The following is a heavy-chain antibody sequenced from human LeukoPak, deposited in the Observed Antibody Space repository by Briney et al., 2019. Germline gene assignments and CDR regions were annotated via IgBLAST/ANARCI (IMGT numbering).Heavy chain of an antibody. CDR3: ARDLYTAMEGTVIDY. D-gene: IGHD5-18*01. J-gene: IGHJ4*02. Sequence: GGSLRLSCAASGFTFSSYSMNWVRQAPGKGLEWVSSISSSSSYIYYADSVKGRFTISRANAKNSLYLQMNSLRAEDTAVYYCARDLYTAMEGTVIDYWGQGTLVTLPS. CDR1: GFTFSSYS. V-gene: IGHV3-21*01. CDR2: ISSSSSYI.